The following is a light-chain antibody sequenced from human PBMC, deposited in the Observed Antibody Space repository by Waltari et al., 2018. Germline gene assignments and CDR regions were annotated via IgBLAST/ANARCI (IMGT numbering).Light chain of an antibody. J-gene: IGLJ3*02. CDR1: ASNIGGNL. V-gene: IGLV1-44*01. CDR3: ASWDDSLNGHWV. CDR2: RSD. Sequence: QSALTQPPSASGTPGRRVTISCSGSASNIGGNLVNWYQQLPGKAPKLLIYRSDQRPSGVPDRFSGSKTGSSASLAISGLQSEDEGDYFCASWDDSLNGHWVFGGGTKVTVL.